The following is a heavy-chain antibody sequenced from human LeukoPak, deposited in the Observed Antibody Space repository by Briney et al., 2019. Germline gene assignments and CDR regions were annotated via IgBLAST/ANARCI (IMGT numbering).Heavy chain of an antibody. V-gene: IGHV3-48*01. J-gene: IGHJ4*02. CDR1: GFTFSSYN. Sequence: GGSLRLSCAASGFTFSSYNMNWVRQAPGKGLEWLSYISSGATTMYYADSVKGRFTISRDNAKSSLYLQMNSLRAEDTAVYYCARDLSGVAGYTYGRGIDYWGQGTLVTVSS. CDR2: ISSGATTM. CDR3: ARDLSGVAGYTYGRGIDY. D-gene: IGHD5-18*01.